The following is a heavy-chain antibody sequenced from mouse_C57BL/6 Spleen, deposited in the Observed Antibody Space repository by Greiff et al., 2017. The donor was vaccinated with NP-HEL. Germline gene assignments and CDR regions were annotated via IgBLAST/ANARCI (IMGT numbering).Heavy chain of an antibody. CDR1: GFTFSDYG. CDR3: ARGTTVVEDYYAMDY. Sequence: DVMLVESGGGLVKPGGSLKLSCAASGFTFSDYGMHWVRQAPEKGLEWVAYISSGSSTIYYADTVKGRFTISRDNAKNTLFLQMTSLRSEDTAMYYCARGTTVVEDYYAMDYWGQGTSVTVSS. J-gene: IGHJ4*01. CDR2: ISSGSSTI. V-gene: IGHV5-17*01. D-gene: IGHD1-1*01.